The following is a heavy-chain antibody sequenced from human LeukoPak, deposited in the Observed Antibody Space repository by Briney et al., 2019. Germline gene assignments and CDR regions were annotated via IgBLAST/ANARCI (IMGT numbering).Heavy chain of an antibody. Sequence: KASETLSLTCTVSGGSISSYYWSWIRRPPGKGLEWIGYIYYSGSTNYNPSLKSRVTISVDTSKNQFSLKLSSVTAADTAVYYCAREGSRDGYNRWGQGTLVTVSS. J-gene: IGHJ4*02. CDR1: GGSISSYY. CDR3: AREGSRDGYNR. D-gene: IGHD5-24*01. CDR2: IYYSGST. V-gene: IGHV4-59*01.